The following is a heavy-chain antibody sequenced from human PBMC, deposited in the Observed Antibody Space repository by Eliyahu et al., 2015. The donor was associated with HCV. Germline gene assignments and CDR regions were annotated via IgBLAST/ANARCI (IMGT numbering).Heavy chain of an antibody. Sequence: QVQLQESGPGLVKPSGTLSLTCAVSGDSISSIYWWNWVRQPPGKGXEWIGEIFHGGNTNYMSSLKSRVTISVDKSKNQFSLKLTSVTAADTAVYYCATVAGGCASSACYFADWGQGTLVTVSS. J-gene: IGHJ1*01. CDR2: IFHGGNT. V-gene: IGHV4-4*02. D-gene: IGHD3-9*01. CDR3: ATVAGGCASSACYFAD. CDR1: GDSISSIYW.